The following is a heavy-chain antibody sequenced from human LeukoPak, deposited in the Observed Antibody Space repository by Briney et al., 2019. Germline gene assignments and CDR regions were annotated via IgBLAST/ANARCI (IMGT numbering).Heavy chain of an antibody. Sequence: GGSLRLSCAASGFTFSSYAMSWVRQAPGKGLEWVPAISGSGGNTYYADSVKGRFTISRDNSKNTLYLQMNSLRAEDTAVYYCAKAEYQLLLGSGMDVWGQGTTVTVSS. J-gene: IGHJ6*02. V-gene: IGHV3-23*01. CDR2: ISGSGGNT. CDR3: AKAEYQLLLGSGMDV. CDR1: GFTFSSYA. D-gene: IGHD2-2*01.